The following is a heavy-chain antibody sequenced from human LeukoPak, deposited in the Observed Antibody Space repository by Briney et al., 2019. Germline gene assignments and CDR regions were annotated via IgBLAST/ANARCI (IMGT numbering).Heavy chain of an antibody. CDR2: IYYSGST. J-gene: IGHJ2*01. Sequence: SETLSLTCTVSGGSTSSYYWSWIRQPPGKGLEWIGYIYYSGSTNYNPSLKSRVTVSVDTSKNQFSLKLSSVTAADTAMYYCARHYGGTLEYFDLWGRGTLVTVSS. CDR3: ARHYGGTLEYFDL. D-gene: IGHD4-23*01. V-gene: IGHV4-59*01. CDR1: GGSTSSYY.